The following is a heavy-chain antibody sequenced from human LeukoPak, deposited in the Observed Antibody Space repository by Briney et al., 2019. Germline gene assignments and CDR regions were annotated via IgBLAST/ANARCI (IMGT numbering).Heavy chain of an antibody. V-gene: IGHV4-39*01. J-gene: IGHJ4*02. CDR2: IYYSGST. CDR1: GGAISSSSYY. Sequence: PSETLSLTCTVPGGAISSSSYYWGWIRQPPGTGLERIGSIYYSGSTYYNPSLKSRVTISVDTSKNQFSLKLSSVTAADTAVYYCARHPTGWELPRGSTGFDYWGQGTLVTVSS. D-gene: IGHD1-26*01. CDR3: ARHPTGWELPRGSTGFDY.